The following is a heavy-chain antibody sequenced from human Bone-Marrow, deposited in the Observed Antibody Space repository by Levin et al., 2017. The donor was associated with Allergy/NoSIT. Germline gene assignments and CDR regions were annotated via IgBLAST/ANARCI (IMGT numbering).Heavy chain of an antibody. CDR3: ARRSCSGGTCYSGSHGMDV. V-gene: IGHV4-59*08. CDR2: IYYSGST. J-gene: IGHJ6*02. D-gene: IGHD2-15*01. Sequence: SETLSLTCTVSGDSISSYYWSWIRQPPEKGLEWIGYIYYSGSTSYNPSPKSRVTISIDTSKNQFSLKLSSVTAADTAVYYCARRSCSGGTCYSGSHGMDVWGQGTTVTVSS. CDR1: GDSISSYY.